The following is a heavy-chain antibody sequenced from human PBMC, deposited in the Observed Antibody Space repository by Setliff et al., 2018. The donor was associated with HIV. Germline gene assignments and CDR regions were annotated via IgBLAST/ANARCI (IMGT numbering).Heavy chain of an antibody. CDR2: VRPYNADK. J-gene: IGHJ6*03. D-gene: IGHD2-15*01. Sequence: SVKVSCKASGFTFSDYYMHWVRQAPGQGLEWMGWVRPYNADKNYAQKFQGRVTMTSDTSISTAYLELSGLTSDDPAIYYCARDRAYCSSGSCYRPLVYYFYYMDVWGTGTTVTVSS. CDR3: ARDRAYCSSGSCYRPLVYYFYYMDV. CDR1: GFTFSDYY. V-gene: IGHV1-2*02.